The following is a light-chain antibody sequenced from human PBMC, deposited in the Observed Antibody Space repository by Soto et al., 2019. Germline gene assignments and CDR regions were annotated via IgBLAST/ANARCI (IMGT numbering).Light chain of an antibody. CDR2: HVT. V-gene: IGLV2-14*03. CDR1: SSDVGAYNY. CDR3: SSYTSSSTYV. J-gene: IGLJ1*01. Sequence: QSVLTQPASVSGSPGQSIAISCTGTSSDVGAYNYVSWYQHHPGKAPKLMIYHVTNRPSGVSDRFSGSKSGNTASLTISGLQADDEADYYCSSYTSSSTYVFGTGTRSPS.